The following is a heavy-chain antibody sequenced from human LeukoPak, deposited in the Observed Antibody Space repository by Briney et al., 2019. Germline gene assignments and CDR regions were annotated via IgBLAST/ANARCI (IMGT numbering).Heavy chain of an antibody. CDR1: GFSLRSYG. CDR2: ISYDGSNK. CDR3: AKDKQMGYFDY. V-gene: IGHV3-30*18. J-gene: IGHJ4*02. D-gene: IGHD6-13*01. Sequence: PGGSLRLSCVASGFSLRSYGMHWVRQAPGKGLEWVAVISYDGSNKYYADSVKGRFTISRDNSKNTLYLQMNSLRAEDTAVYYCAKDKQMGYFDYWGQGTLVTVSS.